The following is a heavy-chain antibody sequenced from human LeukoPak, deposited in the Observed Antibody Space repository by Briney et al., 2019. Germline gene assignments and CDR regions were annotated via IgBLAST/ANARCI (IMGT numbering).Heavy chain of an antibody. D-gene: IGHD2-2*01. J-gene: IGHJ4*02. V-gene: IGHV4-59*01. CDR2: IYYSGST. CDR1: RGSMTGYY. Sequence: KPSETLSLTCTVSRGSMTGYYWSWVRQPPGKGLECIGYIYYSGSTNYSPSLKSRVTMSVATSKNQFSLKLSSVTAADTAVYYCVRVPYREVVDYWGQGAQGTVCS. CDR3: VRVPYREVVDY.